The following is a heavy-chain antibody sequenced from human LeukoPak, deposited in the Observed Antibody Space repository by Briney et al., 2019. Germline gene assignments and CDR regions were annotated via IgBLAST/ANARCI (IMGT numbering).Heavy chain of an antibody. J-gene: IGHJ4*02. CDR1: GFTFSTYG. V-gene: IGHV3-33*01. D-gene: IGHD2/OR15-2a*01. Sequence: GGSLRLSCAASGFTFSTYGMHWVRQAPGKGLEWVALIWYDGSNKYYADSVKGRLTISRDNSKNTLYLQMNSLRAEDTAIYYCAREGPRGNSQFDYWGQGTLVTVSS. CDR3: AREGPRGNSQFDY. CDR2: IWYDGSNK.